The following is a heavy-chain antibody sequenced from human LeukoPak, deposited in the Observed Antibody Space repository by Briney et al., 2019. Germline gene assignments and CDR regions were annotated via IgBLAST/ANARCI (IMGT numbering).Heavy chain of an antibody. D-gene: IGHD3-10*01. CDR3: ARDLPQYYYGSGSYSGY. Sequence: ASVKVSCKASGYTLTSYGISWVRQAPGQGLEWMGWISAYNGNTNYAQKLQGRVTMTTDTSTSTAYMELRGLRSDDTAVYYCARDLPQYYYGSGSYSGYWGQGTLVTVSS. CDR1: GYTLTSYG. V-gene: IGHV1-18*01. CDR2: ISAYNGNT. J-gene: IGHJ4*02.